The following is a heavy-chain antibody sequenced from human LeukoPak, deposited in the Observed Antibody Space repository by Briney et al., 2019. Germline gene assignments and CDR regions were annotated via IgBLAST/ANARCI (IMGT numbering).Heavy chain of an antibody. CDR2: IIPIFGTA. Sequence: GASVKVSCKASGGTFSIYAISWVRQAPGQGREWRGGIIPIFGTANYAQKFQGRVTITTDESTSTAYMQLSSLRSEDTDVYYCARGADYGDYGWGQGTLVTVSS. CDR1: GGTFSIYA. V-gene: IGHV1-69*05. D-gene: IGHD4-17*01. CDR3: ARGADYGDYG. J-gene: IGHJ4*02.